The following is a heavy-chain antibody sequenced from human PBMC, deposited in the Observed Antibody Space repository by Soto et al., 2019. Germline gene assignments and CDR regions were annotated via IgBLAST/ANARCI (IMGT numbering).Heavy chain of an antibody. CDR1: GFTFSSYG. V-gene: IGHV3-30*18. J-gene: IGHJ4*02. D-gene: IGHD3-10*01. CDR2: ISYDGSNK. CDR3: AKDWYGSGNFDY. Sequence: GGSLRLSCAASGFTFSSYGMHWVRQAPGKGLEWVAVISYDGSNKYYADSVKGRFTISRDNSKNTLYLQMNSLRAEDTAVYYCAKDWYGSGNFDYWGQGTLVTVSS.